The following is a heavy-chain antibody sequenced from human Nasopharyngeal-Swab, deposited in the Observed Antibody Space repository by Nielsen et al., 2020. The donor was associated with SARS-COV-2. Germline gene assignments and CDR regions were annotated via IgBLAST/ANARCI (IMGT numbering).Heavy chain of an antibody. Sequence: SETLSLTCAVYGGSFSAYYWGWIRQPPGKGLEWIGELNHSGTTSYNPSLKSRVTISSDTSKNQFSLKLSSVTAADTAVYYCARGHRSISMIVVVIATAHFYFDSWGRGTLVTVTS. CDR1: GGSFSAYY. CDR3: ARGHRSISMIVVVIATAHFYFDS. D-gene: IGHD3-22*01. CDR2: LNHSGTT. J-gene: IGHJ4*02. V-gene: IGHV4-34*01.